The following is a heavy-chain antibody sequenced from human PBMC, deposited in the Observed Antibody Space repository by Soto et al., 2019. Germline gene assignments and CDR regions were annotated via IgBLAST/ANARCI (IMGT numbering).Heavy chain of an antibody. CDR3: ARDVEKYGWFDP. Sequence: SETLSLTCNVSGGSISNSYWTWIRQPPGKRLEWIGYIYYSGFTTYNPSLKSRVTMSIDASKSQFSLKLRSVTSADTAVYYCARDVEKYGWFDPWGQGTLVTVSS. V-gene: IGHV4-59*12. D-gene: IGHD2-2*01. J-gene: IGHJ5*02. CDR2: IYYSGFT. CDR1: GGSISNSY.